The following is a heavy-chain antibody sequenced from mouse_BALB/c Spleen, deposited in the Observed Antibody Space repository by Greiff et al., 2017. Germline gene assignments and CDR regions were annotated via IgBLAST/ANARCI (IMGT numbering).Heavy chain of an antibody. V-gene: IGHV2-6-7*01. CDR1: GFSLTGYG. Sequence: VKLMESGPGLVAPSQSLSITCTVSGFSLTGYGVNWVRQPPGKGLEWLGMIWGDGSTDYNSALKSRLSISKDNSKSQVFLKMNSLQTDDTARYYCARDLGGYDYDDGAWFAYWGQGTLVTVSA. CDR3: ARDLGGYDYDDGAWFAY. D-gene: IGHD2-4*01. J-gene: IGHJ3*01. CDR2: IWGDGST.